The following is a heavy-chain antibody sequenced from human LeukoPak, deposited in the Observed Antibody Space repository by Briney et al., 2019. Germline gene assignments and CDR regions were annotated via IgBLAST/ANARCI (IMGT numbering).Heavy chain of an antibody. CDR2: ISTYTGNT. J-gene: IGHJ6*03. V-gene: IGHV1-18*01. D-gene: IGHD3-10*01. CDR3: ARRSGYNYYYMDV. CDR1: GYTFNNYG. Sequence: ASVKVSCKASGYTFNNYGISWVRQAPGQGLEWMGWISTYTGNTNYAQKLQGRVTMTTGTSTSTAYMELRSLRSDDTAVYYCARRSGYNYYYMDVWGKGTTVTVSS.